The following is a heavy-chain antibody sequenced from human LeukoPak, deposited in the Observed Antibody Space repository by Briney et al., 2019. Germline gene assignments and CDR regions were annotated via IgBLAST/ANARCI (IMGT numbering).Heavy chain of an antibody. CDR1: GVTFSSYS. Sequence: GGSLRLSCAASGVTFSSYSMNWVRQAPGKGLEWVSAISGSGGSTYYADSVKGRFTISRDNSKNTLYLQMNSLRAEDTAVYYCAKPIRGASPFDYWGQGTLVTVSS. V-gene: IGHV3-23*01. CDR2: ISGSGGST. D-gene: IGHD1-26*01. CDR3: AKPIRGASPFDY. J-gene: IGHJ4*02.